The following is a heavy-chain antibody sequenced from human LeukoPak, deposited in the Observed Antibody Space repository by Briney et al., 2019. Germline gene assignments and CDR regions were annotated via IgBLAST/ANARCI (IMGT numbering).Heavy chain of an antibody. CDR3: ARELWSVNAPGSWFDP. CDR1: GDSISSGDYS. CDR2: IFHSGSS. Sequence: PSQTLSLTCAVSGDSISSGDYSWSWIRQPSGKGLEWIGYIFHSGSSYYNPSLKSRVTISVDKSKNQFSLRLTSVTAADTAVYYCARELWSVNAPGSWFDPWGQGTLVTVSS. J-gene: IGHJ5*02. D-gene: IGHD3-10*01. V-gene: IGHV4-30-2*01.